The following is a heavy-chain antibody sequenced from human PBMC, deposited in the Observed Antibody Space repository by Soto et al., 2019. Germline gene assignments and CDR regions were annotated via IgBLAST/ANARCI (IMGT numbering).Heavy chain of an antibody. Sequence: SEALSLTCTVSGDSISSYYWSWIRQPPGKGLEWIGYIYYSGSTNYNPSLKSRVTISVDTSKNQFSLKLSSVTAADTAVYYCARDHYYDSSGWKWFDPWGQGTLVTVS. D-gene: IGHD3-22*01. CDR3: ARDHYYDSSGWKWFDP. CDR1: GDSISSYY. V-gene: IGHV4-59*01. CDR2: IYYSGST. J-gene: IGHJ5*02.